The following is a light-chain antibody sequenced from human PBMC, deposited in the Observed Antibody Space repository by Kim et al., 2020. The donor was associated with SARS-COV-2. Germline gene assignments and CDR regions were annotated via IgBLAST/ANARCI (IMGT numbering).Light chain of an antibody. CDR2: AAS. Sequence: DIQMTQSPSSLSAFVGDRVTITCRASQSIGSSLNWYRQKPGKAPELLIYAASSLQSGVPSRFSGSGSGTEFTLTISSLQPEDFAIYSCQQSYSTPRTFGQGTKVEIK. CDR3: QQSYSTPRT. V-gene: IGKV1-39*01. J-gene: IGKJ1*01. CDR1: QSIGSS.